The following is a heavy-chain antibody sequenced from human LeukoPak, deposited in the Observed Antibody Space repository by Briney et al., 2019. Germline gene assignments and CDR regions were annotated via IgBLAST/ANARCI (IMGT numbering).Heavy chain of an antibody. V-gene: IGHV1-2*02. J-gene: IGHJ5*02. CDR1: GYTFTGYY. CDR2: INPNSGGT. Sequence: ASVKVSCKASGYTFTGYYMRWVRQAPGQGLEWMGWINPNSGGTNYAQKFQGRVTMTRDTSISTAYMELSRLRSDDTAVYYCARAPHPEVNWFDPWGQGTLVTVSS. CDR3: ARAPHPEVNWFDP.